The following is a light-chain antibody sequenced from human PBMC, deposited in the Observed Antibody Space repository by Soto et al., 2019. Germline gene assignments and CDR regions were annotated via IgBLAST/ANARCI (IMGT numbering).Light chain of an antibody. CDR1: SGINVGTYR. CDR3: MTWHSSAYV. V-gene: IGLV5-45*03. J-gene: IGLJ1*01. Sequence: QLVLTQPSSLSASPGASASLTCTLRSGINVGTYRIYWYQQKPGSPPQYLLRYKSDSDKQQGSGVPSRFSGSKDASANAGILLISGLQSEDEADYYCMTWHSSAYVFGTGTKVTVL. CDR2: YKSDSDK.